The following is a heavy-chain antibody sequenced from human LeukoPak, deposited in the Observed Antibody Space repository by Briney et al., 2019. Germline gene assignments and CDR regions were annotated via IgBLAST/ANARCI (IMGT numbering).Heavy chain of an antibody. D-gene: IGHD2-2*03. J-gene: IGHJ5*02. CDR1: GGSFSGYY. CDR3: ARFGYCSSTSCYIWRRYNWFDP. Sequence: SETLSLTCAVYGGSFSGYYWSWLRQPPGKGLEWIGEINHSGSTNYNPSLKSRVTISVDTSKNQFSLKLSSVTAADTAVYYCARFGYCSSTSCYIWRRYNWFDPWGQGTLVTVSS. V-gene: IGHV4-34*01. CDR2: INHSGST.